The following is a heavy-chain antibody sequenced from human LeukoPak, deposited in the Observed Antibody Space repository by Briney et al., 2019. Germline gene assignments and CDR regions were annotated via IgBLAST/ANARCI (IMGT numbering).Heavy chain of an antibody. J-gene: IGHJ4*02. CDR3: AKESLYCSSTSCYMFPIDY. Sequence: GGSLRLSCAASGFTFSSYAMSWVRRAPGKGLEWVSAISGSGGSTYYADSVKGRFTISRDNSKNTLYLQMNSLRAEDTAVYYCAKESLYCSSTSCYMFPIDYWGQGTLVTVSS. CDR2: ISGSGGST. V-gene: IGHV3-23*01. CDR1: GFTFSSYA. D-gene: IGHD2-2*02.